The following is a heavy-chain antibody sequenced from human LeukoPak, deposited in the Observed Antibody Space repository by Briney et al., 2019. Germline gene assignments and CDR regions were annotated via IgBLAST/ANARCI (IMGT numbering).Heavy chain of an antibody. CDR2: IRYDGSNK. CDR1: GFTFSSYG. CDR3: ARDSYIGSGFRLIDY. Sequence: GGSLRLSCAASGFTFSSYGMHWVRQAPGKGLEWVAFIRYDGSNKYYADSVKGRFTISRDNSKNTLYLHVNSLRPEDTAVYYCARDSYIGSGFRLIDYWGQGTLVTVSS. D-gene: IGHD3-22*01. V-gene: IGHV3-30*02. J-gene: IGHJ4*02.